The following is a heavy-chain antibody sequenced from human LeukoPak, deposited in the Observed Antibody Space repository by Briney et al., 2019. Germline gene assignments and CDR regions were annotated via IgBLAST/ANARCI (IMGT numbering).Heavy chain of an antibody. Sequence: GGSLRLSCATSGXTLSNYEMSWVRQTPGKGLEWVSYISSSGSSTYYADSVKGRFTISRDNAKSSLCLQMDSLRAGDTAVYYCAREDGSQLDYWGRGTLVTVSS. CDR2: ISSSGSST. J-gene: IGHJ4*02. D-gene: IGHD1-26*01. V-gene: IGHV3-48*03. CDR3: AREDGSQLDY. CDR1: GXTLSNYE.